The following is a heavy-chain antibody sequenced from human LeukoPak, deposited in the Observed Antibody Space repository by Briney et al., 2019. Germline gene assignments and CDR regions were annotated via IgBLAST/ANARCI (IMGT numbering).Heavy chain of an antibody. Sequence: GGSLRLSCAASGFTFSGSAIHWVRQASGKGLEWVGRIKRKADSYATAYSASVNGRFTISRDDSKNTAYLQMNSLKTEDTALFYCTRLDGANFDFDYWGQGTVVTISS. D-gene: IGHD4/OR15-4a*01. V-gene: IGHV3-73*01. CDR2: IKRKADSYAT. CDR3: TRLDGANFDFDY. CDR1: GFTFSGSA. J-gene: IGHJ4*02.